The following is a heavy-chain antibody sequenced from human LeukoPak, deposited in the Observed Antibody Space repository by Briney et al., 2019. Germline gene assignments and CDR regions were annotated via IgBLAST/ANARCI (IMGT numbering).Heavy chain of an antibody. J-gene: IGHJ4*02. V-gene: IGHV3-48*01. CDR1: GFTFSSYA. D-gene: IGHD3-10*01. CDR3: ARDTYGSGSYYMDC. CDR2: ISSSSTI. Sequence: PGGSLRLSCAASGFTFSSYAMHWVRQAPGKGLEWVSYISSSSTIYYADSVKGRFTISRDNAKNSLYLQMNSLRAEDTAVYYCARDTYGSGSYYMDCWGQGTLVTVSS.